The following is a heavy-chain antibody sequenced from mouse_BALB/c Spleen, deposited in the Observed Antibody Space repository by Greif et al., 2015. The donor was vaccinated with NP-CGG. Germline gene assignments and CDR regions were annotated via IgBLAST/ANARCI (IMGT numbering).Heavy chain of an antibody. CDR3: ARRTGTEAMDY. J-gene: IGHJ4*01. CDR2: IYPGSGNT. CDR1: GYTFTDYY. D-gene: IGHD4-1*01. V-gene: IGHV1-84*02. Sequence: QVQLQQPGPELVEPGASVKISCKASGYTFTDYYINWVKQKPGQGLEWIGWIYPGSGNTKYNEKFKGKATLTVDTSSSTAYMQFSSLTSEDTAVYFCARRTGTEAMDYWGQGTSVTVSS.